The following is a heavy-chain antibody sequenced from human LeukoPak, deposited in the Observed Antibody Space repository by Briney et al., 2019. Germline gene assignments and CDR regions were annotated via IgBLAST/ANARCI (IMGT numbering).Heavy chain of an antibody. CDR2: FFSTAT. D-gene: IGHD6-19*01. CDR3: ARDTTVASGMQY. V-gene: IGHV4-59*01. Sequence: SETLSLTCTVSGGSISTFSWSWVRQTPDKGLEWIGSFFSTATKYNPSLESRVAISVDTSKNQFSLRLNFLTTADTASYYWARDTTVASGMQYWGPGTLVTVSS. J-gene: IGHJ4*02. CDR1: GGSISTFS.